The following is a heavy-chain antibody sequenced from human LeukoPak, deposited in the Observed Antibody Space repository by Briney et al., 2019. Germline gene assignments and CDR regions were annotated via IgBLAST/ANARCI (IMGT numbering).Heavy chain of an antibody. Sequence: GGSLRLSCAASGFTFSSYAMSWVRQAPGKGLEWVSAISGSGGSTYYADSVKGRFTISRDNAKNSLYLQMNGLRAEDTAVYYCARAQYYDYIWGSYRSYYFDYWGRGTLVTVSS. CDR2: ISGSGGST. J-gene: IGHJ4*02. CDR1: GFTFSSYA. V-gene: IGHV3-23*01. CDR3: ARAQYYDYIWGSYRSYYFDY. D-gene: IGHD3-16*02.